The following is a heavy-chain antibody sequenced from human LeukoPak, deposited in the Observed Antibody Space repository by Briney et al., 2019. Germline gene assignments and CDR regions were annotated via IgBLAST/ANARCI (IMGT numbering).Heavy chain of an antibody. CDR3: AKQGPGYCGSTRCYGVGH. J-gene: IGHJ4*02. Sequence: ASVKVSCKASGYTFTSYAMNWVRQAPGQGLEWMGWINTNTGNPTYAQGFTGRFVFSLDTSVSTAYLQISSLKAEDAAVYYCAKQGPGYCGSTRCYGVGHWGQGTLVTVSS. D-gene: IGHD2-2*01. CDR2: INTNTGNP. CDR1: GYTFTSYA. V-gene: IGHV7-4-1*02.